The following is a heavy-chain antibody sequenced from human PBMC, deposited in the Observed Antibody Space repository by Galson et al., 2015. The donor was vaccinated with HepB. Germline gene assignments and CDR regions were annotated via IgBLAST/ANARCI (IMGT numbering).Heavy chain of an antibody. Sequence: SLRLSCAASGFTFSSYGMHWVRQAPGKGLEWVAVIYSGGSTYYADSVKGRFTISRDNSKNTLYLQMNSLRAEDTAVYYCARDNTRASVAGYWYFDLWGRGTLVTVSS. V-gene: IGHV3-NL1*01. J-gene: IGHJ2*01. CDR2: IYSGGST. CDR3: ARDNTRASVAGYWYFDL. CDR1: GFTFSSYG. D-gene: IGHD6-19*01.